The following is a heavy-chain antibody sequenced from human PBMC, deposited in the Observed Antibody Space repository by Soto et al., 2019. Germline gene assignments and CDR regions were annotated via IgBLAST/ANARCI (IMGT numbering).Heavy chain of an antibody. J-gene: IGHJ6*02. Sequence: SLRLSCAASGFTFSSYAMHWGRQAPGKGLEWVSYISSSGSTIYYADSVKGRFTISRDNAKNSLYLQMNSLRAEDTAVYYCARYGGNRYYYYGMDVWGQGTTVTVSS. CDR2: ISSSGSTI. V-gene: IGHV3-48*03. D-gene: IGHD2-15*01. CDR3: ARYGGNRYYYYGMDV. CDR1: GFTFSSYA.